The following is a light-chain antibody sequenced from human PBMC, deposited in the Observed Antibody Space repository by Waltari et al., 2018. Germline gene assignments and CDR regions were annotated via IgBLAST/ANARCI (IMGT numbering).Light chain of an antibody. CDR3: QQGNWPPIT. CDR2: HAS. CDR1: QSVSNS. Sequence: EIVLTQSPATLSLSPGESATLSCRASQSVSNSLVWYQHKPGQAPRLVIYHASNRAAGIPDRFSGSGSGTDFTLTTSSLEPEDFAVYYCQQGNWPPITFGQGTRLDIK. V-gene: IGKV3-11*01. J-gene: IGKJ5*01.